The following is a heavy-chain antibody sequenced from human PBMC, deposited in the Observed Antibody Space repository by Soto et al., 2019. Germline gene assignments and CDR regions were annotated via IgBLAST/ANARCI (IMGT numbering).Heavy chain of an antibody. J-gene: IGHJ6*02. V-gene: IGHV1-3*01. D-gene: IGHD4-4*01. CDR3: ARAITVTTFKYYYYYGMDV. CDR1: GYTFTSYA. CDR2: INAGNGNT. Sequence: ASVKVSCKASGYTFTSYAMHWVRQAPGQRLEWMGWINAGNGNTKYSQKLQGRVTITRDTSASIAYMELSSLSSEDTAVYYCARAITVTTFKYYYYYGMDVWGQGTTVTVSS.